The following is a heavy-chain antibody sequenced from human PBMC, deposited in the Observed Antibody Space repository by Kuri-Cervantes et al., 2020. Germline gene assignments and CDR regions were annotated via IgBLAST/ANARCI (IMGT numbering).Heavy chain of an antibody. J-gene: IGHJ5*02. CDR1: GGSISSYYW. Sequence: ETLSLTCTVSGGSISSYYWSWIRQPPGKALEWLAHIFSNDTKSYSTSLKSRLTISKDTSKSQVVLTMTNMDPVDTATYYCARTRTAYSSFNPWGQGTLVTVSS. V-gene: IGHV2-26*01. CDR2: IFSNDTK. D-gene: IGHD1-26*01. CDR3: ARTRTAYSSFNP.